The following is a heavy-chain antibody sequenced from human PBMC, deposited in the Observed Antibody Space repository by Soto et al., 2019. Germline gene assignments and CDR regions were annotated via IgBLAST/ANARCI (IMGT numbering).Heavy chain of an antibody. CDR2: IYYSGNT. CDR1: VGSISSCYYY. J-gene: IGHJ6*02. Sequence: ETLSLTCSVSVGSISSCYYYWIWIVDPPWDFVYWVGNIYYSGNTYYNPSLRSRVTISVDTSKNQFSLKLSSVTAADTAVYYCARLRHPNGRYDFWIRSFVRAGMDVWGQGTTVTVSS. V-gene: IGHV4-39*01. CDR3: ARLRHPNGRYDFWIRSFVRAGMDV. D-gene: IGHD3-3*01.